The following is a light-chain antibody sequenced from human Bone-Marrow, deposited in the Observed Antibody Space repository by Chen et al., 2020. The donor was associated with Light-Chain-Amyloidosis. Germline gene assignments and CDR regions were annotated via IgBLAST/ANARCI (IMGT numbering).Light chain of an antibody. J-gene: IGLJ3*02. CDR2: EVS. V-gene: IGLV2-14*01. Sequence: QSALTQPASVSGSPGPSITIPCSGTSTDIGGYNYVSWYQQHPGQAPKLVIYEVSNRPSGVSVRFSGSKSGHTASLTISGPQAEDEAEYFCRAYTRNDWVFGAGTTVTVL. CDR1: STDIGGYNY. CDR3: RAYTRNDWV.